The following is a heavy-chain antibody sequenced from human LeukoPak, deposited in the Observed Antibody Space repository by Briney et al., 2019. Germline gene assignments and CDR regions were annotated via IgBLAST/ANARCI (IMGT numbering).Heavy chain of an antibody. J-gene: IGHJ6*03. D-gene: IGHD1-7*01. CDR2: ISAYNGNT. Sequence: ASVKVSCKASGYTFTSYGISWVRQAPGQGLEWMGWISAYNGNTNYAQKLQGRVTMTTDTSTSTAYMELRSLRSDDTAVYYCARDGTGTTPGYYYYYMDVWGKGTTVTVSS. CDR1: GYTFTSYG. CDR3: ARDGTGTTPGYYYYYMDV. V-gene: IGHV1-18*01.